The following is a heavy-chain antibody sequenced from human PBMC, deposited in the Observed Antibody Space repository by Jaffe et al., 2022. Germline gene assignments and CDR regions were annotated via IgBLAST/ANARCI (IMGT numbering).Heavy chain of an antibody. D-gene: IGHD3-16*01. J-gene: IGHJ3*02. V-gene: IGHV3-7*05. Sequence: EVQLVESGGGLVQPGGSLRLSCAASGFTFSSYWMSWVRQAPGKGLEWVANIKQDGSEKYYVDSVKGRFTISRDNAKNSLYLQMNSLRAEDTAVYYCASLYRVVPLYWGKDAFDIWGQGTMVTVSS. CDR3: ASLYRVVPLYWGKDAFDI. CDR2: IKQDGSEK. CDR1: GFTFSSYW.